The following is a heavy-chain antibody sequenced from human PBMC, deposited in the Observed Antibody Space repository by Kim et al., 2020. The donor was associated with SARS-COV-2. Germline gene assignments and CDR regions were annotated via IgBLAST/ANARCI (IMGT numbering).Heavy chain of an antibody. CDR2: IDPSDSYT. J-gene: IGHJ6*02. D-gene: IGHD3-10*01. Sequence: GESLKISCKGSGYSFTSYWISWVRQMPGKGLEWMGRIDPSDSYTNYSPSFQGHVTISADKSISTAYLQWSSLKASDTAMYYCARHSVDYYYYYGMDVWGQGTTVTVSS. CDR1: GYSFTSYW. CDR3: ARHSVDYYYYYGMDV. V-gene: IGHV5-10-1*01.